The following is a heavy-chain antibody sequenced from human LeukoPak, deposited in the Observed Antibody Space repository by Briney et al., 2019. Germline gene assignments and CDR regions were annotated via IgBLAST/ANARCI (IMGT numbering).Heavy chain of an antibody. Sequence: GGSLRLSCAASGISFSNYWMTWIRQAPEKGLQWVANIKEDGSDKNYADSVKGRFTISRDNAKNLLYLQMSSLRAEDTAVYYCARWTDWYFDLWGRGTLVTVSS. V-gene: IGHV3-7*01. CDR1: GISFSNYW. CDR3: ARWTDWYFDL. D-gene: IGHD3/OR15-3a*01. J-gene: IGHJ2*01. CDR2: IKEDGSDK.